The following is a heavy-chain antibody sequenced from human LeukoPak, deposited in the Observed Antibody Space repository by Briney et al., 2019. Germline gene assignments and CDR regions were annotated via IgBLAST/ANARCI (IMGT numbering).Heavy chain of an antibody. D-gene: IGHD2-2*01. Sequence: ASVKVSCKGSGYTFTSYGISWVRQAPGQGLEWMGWISAYNGNTNYAQKLQGRVTMTTDTSTSTAYMELRSLRSDDTAVYYCAANLYCSSTSCTRGNWFDPWGQGTLVTVSS. CDR2: ISAYNGNT. J-gene: IGHJ5*02. CDR3: AANLYCSSTSCTRGNWFDP. CDR1: GYTFTSYG. V-gene: IGHV1-18*01.